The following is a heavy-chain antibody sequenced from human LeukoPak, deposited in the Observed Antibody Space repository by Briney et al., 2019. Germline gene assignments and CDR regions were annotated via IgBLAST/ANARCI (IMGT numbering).Heavy chain of an antibody. CDR3: ARELVGATEIDY. V-gene: IGHV1-46*01. Sequence: ASVKVSCKASGYTFTSYFMHWVRQAPGQGLEWMGIINPSGGSTSYAQKFQGRVTMTRDTSTSTVYMELSSLRSEDTAVYYCARELVGATEIDYWGQGTLVTVSP. J-gene: IGHJ4*02. D-gene: IGHD1-26*01. CDR2: INPSGGST. CDR1: GYTFTSYF.